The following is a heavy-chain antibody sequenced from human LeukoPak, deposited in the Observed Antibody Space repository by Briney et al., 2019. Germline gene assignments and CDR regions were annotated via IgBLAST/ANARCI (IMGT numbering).Heavy chain of an antibody. Sequence: GGSLRLSCAASGFTFSSYWMDWVRQAPGKGLEWVANIKQDGSEKYYVDSVKGRFTISGDNAKNSLYLQMSSLRAEDTAVYYCARAFYDSSGYYYPIGYWGQGTLVTVSS. J-gene: IGHJ4*02. CDR3: ARAFYDSSGYYYPIGY. CDR2: IKQDGSEK. CDR1: GFTFSSYW. D-gene: IGHD3-22*01. V-gene: IGHV3-7*04.